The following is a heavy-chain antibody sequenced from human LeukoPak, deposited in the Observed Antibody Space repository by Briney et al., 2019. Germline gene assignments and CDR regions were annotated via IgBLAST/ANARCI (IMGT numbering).Heavy chain of an antibody. CDR2: IKQDGRQK. J-gene: IGHJ4*02. CDR1: GFIYSNYL. D-gene: IGHD6-13*01. V-gene: IGHV3-7*01. Sequence: GGSVSLSCAACGFIYSNYLMRGVRQPPGKGREWLANIKQDGRQKYYVPYVKGRFTISRDHAKNSLYLQMNSLGVEDTAVYYFARIGYSSSCTDYWGQGTLVTVSS. CDR3: ARIGYSSSCTDY.